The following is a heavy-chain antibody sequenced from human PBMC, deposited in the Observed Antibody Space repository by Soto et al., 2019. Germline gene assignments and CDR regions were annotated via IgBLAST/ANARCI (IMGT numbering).Heavy chain of an antibody. Sequence: PSETLSLTCAVYGGSFSGYYWSWIRQPPGKGLEWIGEINHSGSTNYNPSLKSRVTISVDTSKNQFSLKLSSVTAADTAVYYCARGLYSSGWPPPYFDYWGQGTLVTVSS. CDR2: INHSGST. CDR3: ARGLYSSGWPPPYFDY. CDR1: GGSFSGYY. D-gene: IGHD6-19*01. V-gene: IGHV4-34*01. J-gene: IGHJ4*02.